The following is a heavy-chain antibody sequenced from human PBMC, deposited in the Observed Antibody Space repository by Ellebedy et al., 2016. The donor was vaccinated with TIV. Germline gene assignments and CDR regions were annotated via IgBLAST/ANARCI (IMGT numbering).Heavy chain of an antibody. V-gene: IGHV3-9*01. CDR1: GFTFDDYA. D-gene: IGHD4-17*01. Sequence: GGSLRLSXAASGFTFDDYAMHWVRPAPGKGLEWVSGISWNSGSIGYADSVKGRFTISRDNAKNSLYLQMNSLRAEDTALYYCAKGLDGDYYYGMDVWGQGTTVTVSS. CDR3: AKGLDGDYYYGMDV. J-gene: IGHJ6*02. CDR2: ISWNSGSI.